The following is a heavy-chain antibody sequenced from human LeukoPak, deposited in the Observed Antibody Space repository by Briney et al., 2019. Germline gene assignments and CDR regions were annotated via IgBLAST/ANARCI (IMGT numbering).Heavy chain of an antibody. V-gene: IGHV4-59*08. Sequence: SETLSLTCTVSGGSISSYYWSLIRQPPGKGLEWIGYIYYSGSTNYNPSLKSRVTISVDTSKSQFSLNLNSVTAADTAVYYCARRPLNSYYFDYWGQGTLVTVSS. CDR2: IYYSGST. CDR1: GGSISSYY. CDR3: ARRPLNSYYFDY. J-gene: IGHJ4*02.